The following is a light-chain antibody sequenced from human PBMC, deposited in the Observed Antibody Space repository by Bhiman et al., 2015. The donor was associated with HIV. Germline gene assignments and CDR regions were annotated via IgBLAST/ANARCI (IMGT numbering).Light chain of an antibody. CDR3: SSYTSSSTVV. V-gene: IGLV2-14*02. Sequence: QSALTQPASVSGSPGQSIAISCTGTSSDVGRYNLVSWYQQHPGKAPKLLLYEVNKRPSGVSNRFSGSKSDNTASLTISGLLSEDEAEYYCSSYTSSSTVVFGGGTKLTVL. CDR1: SSDVGRYNL. CDR2: EVN. J-gene: IGLJ2*01.